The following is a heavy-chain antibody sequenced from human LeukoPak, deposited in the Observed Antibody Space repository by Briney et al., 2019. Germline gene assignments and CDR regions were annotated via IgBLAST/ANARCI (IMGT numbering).Heavy chain of an antibody. D-gene: IGHD5-12*01. V-gene: IGHV3-48*03. J-gene: IGHJ4*02. CDR2: ISSSGTTI. Sequence: PGGSLRLSCAASGFTFSSHEMNWVRQAPGKGLEWVSYISSSGTTIYCADSVKGRFTISRDSAKNSMYLQMNSLRAEDTAVYYCARYSGYNHDYWGQGTLVTVSS. CDR3: ARYSGYNHDY. CDR1: GFTFSSHE.